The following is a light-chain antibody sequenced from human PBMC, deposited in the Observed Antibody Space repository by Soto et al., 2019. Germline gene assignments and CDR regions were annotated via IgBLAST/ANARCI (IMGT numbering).Light chain of an antibody. J-gene: IGLJ1*01. CDR2: DVS. CDR1: SSDIGAYNH. CDR3: SSYTTTSTLYV. V-gene: IGLV2-14*01. Sequence: XSVLTQPASVSGSLGQSITISCTGTSSDIGAYNHVSWYQQHPGRAPKLMIYDVSNRPSGVSNRFSGSKSGNTASLTISGLQAEDEADYYCSSYTTTSTLYVFGIGTKVTVL.